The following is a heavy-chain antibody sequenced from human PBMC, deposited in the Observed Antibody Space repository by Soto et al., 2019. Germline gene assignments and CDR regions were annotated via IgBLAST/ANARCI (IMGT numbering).Heavy chain of an antibody. D-gene: IGHD6-19*01. CDR1: GFTVSSNY. J-gene: IGHJ4*02. V-gene: IGHV3-53*04. CDR3: AREGGRSGGFFDY. CDR2: IYSGGST. Sequence: GGSLRLSCAASGFTVSSNYMSWVRQAPGKGLEWVSVIYSGGSTYYADSVKGRFTISRHNSKNTQYLQKNSLRAEDTAVYYCAREGGRSGGFFDYWGQGTLVTVSS.